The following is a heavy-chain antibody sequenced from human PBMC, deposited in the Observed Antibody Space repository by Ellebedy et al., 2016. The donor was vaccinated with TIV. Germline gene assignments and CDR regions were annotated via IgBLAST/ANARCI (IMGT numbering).Heavy chain of an antibody. D-gene: IGHD2-15*01. Sequence: SVKVSCXASGGTFSSYAISWVRQAPGQGLEWMGGIIPIFGTANYAQKFQGRVTITADESTSTAYMELSSLRSEDTAVYYCAREGVGYCSGGSCYSPLPHWGQGTLVTVSS. J-gene: IGHJ4*02. CDR2: IIPIFGTA. CDR3: AREGVGYCSGGSCYSPLPH. V-gene: IGHV1-69*13. CDR1: GGTFSSYA.